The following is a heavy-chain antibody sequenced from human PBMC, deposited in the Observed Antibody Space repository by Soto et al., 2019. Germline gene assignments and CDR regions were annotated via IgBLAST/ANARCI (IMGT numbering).Heavy chain of an antibody. J-gene: IGHJ6*02. CDR1: GFTLTNYW. CDR2: INSNGRSI. D-gene: IGHD6-6*01. CDR3: ARGGAARAYYYYGMDV. Sequence: EVQLVESGGGLVQPGGSPRLSCAASGFTLTNYWMHWVRQAPGKGLVWVSRINSNGRSITYADSVKGRFTISRDNATNTLYLQMNSLRVEDTAVYYCARGGAARAYYYYGMDVWGQGTTVTVSS. V-gene: IGHV3-74*01.